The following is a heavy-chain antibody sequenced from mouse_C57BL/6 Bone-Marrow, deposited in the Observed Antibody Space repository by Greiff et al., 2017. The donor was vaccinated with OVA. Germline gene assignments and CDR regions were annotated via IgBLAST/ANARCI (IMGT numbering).Heavy chain of an antibody. CDR1: GYTFTSYG. J-gene: IGHJ3*01. Sequence: QVQLKESGAELARPGASVKLSCKASGYTFTSYGISWVKQRTGQGLEWIGEIYPRSGNTYYNEKFKGKATLTADKSSSTAYMELRSLTSEDSAVYFCAGGNYGSSPFPYWGQGTLVTVSA. V-gene: IGHV1-81*01. CDR3: AGGNYGSSPFPY. CDR2: IYPRSGNT. D-gene: IGHD1-1*01.